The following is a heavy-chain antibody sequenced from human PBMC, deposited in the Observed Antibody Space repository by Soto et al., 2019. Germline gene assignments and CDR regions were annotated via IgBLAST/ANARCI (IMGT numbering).Heavy chain of an antibody. V-gene: IGHV4-34*01. CDR3: ARYPPNWGHDY. D-gene: IGHD7-27*01. J-gene: IGHJ4*02. CDR2: INHSGST. CDR1: GGSFSGYY. Sequence: KASETPSLTCAVHGGSFSGYYWSWIRQPPGKGLEWIGEINHSGSTNYNPSLKSRVTISVDTSKNQFSLKLSSVTAADTAVYYCARYPPNWGHDYWGQGTLVTVSS.